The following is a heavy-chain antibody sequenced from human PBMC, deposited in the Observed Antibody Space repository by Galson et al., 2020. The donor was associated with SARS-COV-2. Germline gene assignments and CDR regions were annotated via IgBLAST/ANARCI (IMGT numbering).Heavy chain of an antibody. CDR2: IHSSGNT. CDR1: GDSISSDDFY. CDR3: ARTSSTATREYYFDY. D-gene: IGHD4-17*01. V-gene: IGHV4-30-4*01. Sequence: SKTLSLTCTVSGDSISSDDFYWSWIRQTPGTGLEWIGDIHSSGNTYYNPSLMRRGTISVDTSKNQFSLRLSSVTAADTAVYFCARTSSTATREYYFDYWGQGTLVSVSA. J-gene: IGHJ4*02.